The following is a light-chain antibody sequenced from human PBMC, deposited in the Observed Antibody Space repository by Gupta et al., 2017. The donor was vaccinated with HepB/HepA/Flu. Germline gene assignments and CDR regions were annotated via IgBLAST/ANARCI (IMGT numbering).Light chain of an antibody. V-gene: IGKV1-39*01. Sequence: DIQMTQSPSALSACVGDRVTITCRASQSISSYLHWYQQKPGKAPELLIYAASTLQTGVPSRFSGSGSGTDFTLTVSSLQPEDFATYYCQETYDTPRTFGGGTKVEIK. CDR1: QSISSY. CDR2: AAS. CDR3: QETYDTPRT. J-gene: IGKJ4*01.